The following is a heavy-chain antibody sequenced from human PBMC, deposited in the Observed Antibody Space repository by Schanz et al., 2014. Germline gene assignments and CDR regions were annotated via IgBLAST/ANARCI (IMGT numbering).Heavy chain of an antibody. V-gene: IGHV3-23*01. Sequence: EVQLLESGGGLVEPGGSLRLSCAASGFTFRGYAMSWVRQAPGKGLEWVSSISSGGGSTYYADSVKGRFTISRDNSKNTLFLQMNSLRAEDTAVYYCARIGGSVFDYWAQGTLVTVSS. CDR3: ARIGGSVFDY. CDR1: GFTFRGYA. CDR2: ISSGGGST. D-gene: IGHD3-10*01. J-gene: IGHJ4*02.